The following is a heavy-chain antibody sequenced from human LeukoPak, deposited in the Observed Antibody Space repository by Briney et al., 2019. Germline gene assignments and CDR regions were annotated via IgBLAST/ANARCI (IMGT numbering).Heavy chain of an antibody. CDR2: INPHSGGT. D-gene: IGHD5-24*01. V-gene: IGHV1-2*02. J-gene: IGHJ4*02. Sequence: VASVKVSCKASGYSFTDYLMHWVRQAPGQGLEWMGWINPHSGGTSSAQKFQGRVTMTRDTSISTTYMELSTLRSDDTAVYYCARDRNGDGFAYFDYWGQGTLATVSS. CDR3: ARDRNGDGFAYFDY. CDR1: GYSFTDYL.